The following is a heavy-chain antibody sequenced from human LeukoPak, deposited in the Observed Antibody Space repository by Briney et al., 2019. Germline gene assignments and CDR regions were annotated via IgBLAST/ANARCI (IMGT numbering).Heavy chain of an antibody. CDR1: GFTFSSYA. V-gene: IGHV3-23*01. D-gene: IGHD3-22*01. CDR2: ISGSGGST. CDR3: AKGRGVYYYDSSGYSKYDY. Sequence: PGGSLRLSCAASGFTFSSYAISWVRQAPGKGLEWVSAISGSGGSTYYADSVKGRFTISRDNSKNTLYLQMNSLRAEDTAVYYCAKGRGVYYYDSSGYSKYDYWGQGTLVTVSS. J-gene: IGHJ4*02.